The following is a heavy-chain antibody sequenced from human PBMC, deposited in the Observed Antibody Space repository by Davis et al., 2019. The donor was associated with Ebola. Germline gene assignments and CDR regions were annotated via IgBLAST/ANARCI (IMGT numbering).Heavy chain of an antibody. CDR3: TRGWLRGWFDP. J-gene: IGHJ5*02. Sequence: HSQTLSLTCDISGDSVSLHSAGWNWIRQSPSRGLEWLGRTYYNSKWYSDYATSVRGRITINADTSGNKFYLQLNSVTPDDTAVYYCTRGWLRGWFDPWGQGTQVIVSS. V-gene: IGHV6-1*01. CDR1: GDSVSLHSAG. CDR2: TYYNSKWYS. D-gene: IGHD5-12*01.